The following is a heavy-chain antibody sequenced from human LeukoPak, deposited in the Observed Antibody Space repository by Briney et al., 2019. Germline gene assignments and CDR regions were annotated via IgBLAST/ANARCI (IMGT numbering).Heavy chain of an antibody. CDR2: ISGSGGST. J-gene: IGHJ5*02. CDR1: GFTFSSYA. V-gene: IGHV3-23*01. CDR3: TKVAAAAPRVDWFDP. Sequence: GGSLRLSCAASGFTFSSYAMSWVRQAPGKGLEWVSAISGSGGSTYYADSVKGRFTISRDNSKNTLYLQMNSLRAEDTAVYYCTKVAAAAPRVDWFDPWGQGTLVTVSS. D-gene: IGHD6-13*01.